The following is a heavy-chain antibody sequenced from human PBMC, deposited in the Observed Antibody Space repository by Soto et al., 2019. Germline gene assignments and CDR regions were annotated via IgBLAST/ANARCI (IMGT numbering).Heavy chain of an antibody. CDR1: GGTFSSYA. Sequence: QVQLVQSGAEVKKPGSSVKVSCKASGGTFSSYAISWVRQAPGQGLEWMGGIIPIFGTANYAQKFQGRVTITADESTSTAYMELSSLRSEDTAVYYCARDGIVVVPAAISRGYNWFDPCGQGTLVTVSS. CDR3: ARDGIVVVPAAISRGYNWFDP. J-gene: IGHJ5*02. CDR2: IIPIFGTA. V-gene: IGHV1-69*01. D-gene: IGHD2-2*01.